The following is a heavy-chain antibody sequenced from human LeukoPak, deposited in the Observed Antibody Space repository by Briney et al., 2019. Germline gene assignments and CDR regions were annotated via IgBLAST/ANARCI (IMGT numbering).Heavy chain of an antibody. CDR1: GGSISSYY. CDR3: ATSPLGYSSGWHFDY. Sequence: SETLSLTCTVSGGSISSYYWSWIRQPPGKGLEWIGEINHSGSTNYNPSLKSRVTISVDTSKNQFSLKLSSVTAADTAVYYCATSPLGYSSGWHFDYWGQGTLVTVSS. V-gene: IGHV4-34*01. CDR2: INHSGST. J-gene: IGHJ4*02. D-gene: IGHD6-19*01.